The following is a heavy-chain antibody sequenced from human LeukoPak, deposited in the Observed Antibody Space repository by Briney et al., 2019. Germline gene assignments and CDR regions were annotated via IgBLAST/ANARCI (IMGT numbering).Heavy chain of an antibody. V-gene: IGHV3-21*01. Sequence: GGSLRLSCAASGFTFSSYSMNWVRQAPGKGLEWVSSISSSSSYIYYADSVKGRFTISRDNAKNSLYLQMNSLRAEDTAVYYCARDRKDSSGYHSSGMDAWGQGTTVTVSS. J-gene: IGHJ6*02. D-gene: IGHD3-22*01. CDR3: ARDRKDSSGYHSSGMDA. CDR1: GFTFSSYS. CDR2: ISSSSSYI.